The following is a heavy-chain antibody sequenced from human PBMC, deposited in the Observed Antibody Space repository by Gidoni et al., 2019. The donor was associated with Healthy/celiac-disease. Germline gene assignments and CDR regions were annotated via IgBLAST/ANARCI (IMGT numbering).Heavy chain of an antibody. Sequence: STYYNPSLKSRVTISVDTSKNQFSLKLSSVTAADTAVYYCARLPQSSSGWYSDVFDYWGQGTLVTVSS. CDR2: ST. J-gene: IGHJ4*02. V-gene: IGHV4-39*01. CDR3: ARLPQSSSGWYSDVFDY. D-gene: IGHD6-19*01.